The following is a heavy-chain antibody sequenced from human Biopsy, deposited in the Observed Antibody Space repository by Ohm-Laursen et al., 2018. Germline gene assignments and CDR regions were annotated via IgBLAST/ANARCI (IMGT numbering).Heavy chain of an antibody. D-gene: IGHD3-22*01. V-gene: IGHV1-2*02. CDR2: INAKTGDT. CDR3: TRGGYYYDSLAYYYWFDP. CDR1: GYTFTDYH. J-gene: IGHJ5*02. Sequence: SVKVPCKASGYTFTDYHVHWVRQAPGQGLEWMGWINAKTGDTNYAQKFQGRVTMTRDTSISTAYVDLSSLRSDDTAVYYCTRGGYYYDSLAYYYWFDPWGQGTLVTVSS.